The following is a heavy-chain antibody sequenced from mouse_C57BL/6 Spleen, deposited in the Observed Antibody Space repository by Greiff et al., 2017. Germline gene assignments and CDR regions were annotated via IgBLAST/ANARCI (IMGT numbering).Heavy chain of an antibody. CDR2: ILPGSGGT. Sequence: VQLQQSGAELMKPGASVKLSCKASGYTFTGYCIEWVKQRPGHGLEWIGEILPGSGGTNYNEKFKGKATFTADTSSNTAYMQLSSLTTEDSAIYYCARDKAYYAMDYWGQGTSVTVSS. CDR1: GYTFTGYC. J-gene: IGHJ4*01. V-gene: IGHV1-9*01. CDR3: ARDKAYYAMDY.